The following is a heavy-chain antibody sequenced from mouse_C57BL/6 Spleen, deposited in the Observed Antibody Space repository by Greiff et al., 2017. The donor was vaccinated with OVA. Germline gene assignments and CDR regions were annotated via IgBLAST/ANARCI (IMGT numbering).Heavy chain of an antibody. CDR3: ARKGYYDYDDWFAY. CDR1: GFSLTSYG. Sequence: VKLVESGPGLVQPSQSLSITCTVSGFSLTSYGVHWVRQSPGKGLEWLGVIWSGGSTDYNAAFISRLSISKDNSKSQVFFKMNSLQADDTAIYYCARKGYYDYDDWFAYWGQGTLVTVSA. J-gene: IGHJ3*01. D-gene: IGHD2-4*01. CDR2: IWSGGST. V-gene: IGHV2-2*01.